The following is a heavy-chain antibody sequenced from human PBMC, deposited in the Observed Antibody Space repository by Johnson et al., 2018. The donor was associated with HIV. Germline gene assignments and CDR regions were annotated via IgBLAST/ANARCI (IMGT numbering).Heavy chain of an antibody. D-gene: IGHD6-13*01. CDR2: ISSSGSTI. V-gene: IGHV3-11*04. CDR1: GFTFSDYY. J-gene: IGHJ3*02. Sequence: QEKLVESGGGVVQPGGSLRLSCAASGFTFSDYYMSWIRQAPGKGLEWVSYISSSGSTIYYADSVKGRFTISRDNAKNSLYLQMNSLRAEDTAVYYCASFAAAGDAFDIWGQGTMVTVSS. CDR3: ASFAAAGDAFDI.